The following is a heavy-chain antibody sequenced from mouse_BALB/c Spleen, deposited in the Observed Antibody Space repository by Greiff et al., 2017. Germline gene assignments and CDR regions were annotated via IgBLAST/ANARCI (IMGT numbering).Heavy chain of an antibody. V-gene: IGHV5-9-4*01. D-gene: IGHD2-4*01. J-gene: IGHJ3*01. CDR3: ARAAYDYAWFAY. Sequence: EVKVEESGGGLVKPGGSLKLSCAASGFTFSSYAMSWVRQSPEKRLEWVAEISSGGSYTYYPDTVTGRFTISRDNAENTLYLEMSSLRSEDTAMYYCARAAYDYAWFAYWGQGTLVTVSA. CDR1: GFTFSSYA. CDR2: ISSGGSYT.